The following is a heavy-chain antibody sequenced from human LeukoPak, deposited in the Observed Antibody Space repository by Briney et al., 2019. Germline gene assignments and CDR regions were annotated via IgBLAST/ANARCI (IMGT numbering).Heavy chain of an antibody. D-gene: IGHD3-10*01. CDR1: GGSISSYY. Sequence: PSETLSLTCTVSGGSISSYYWSWIRQPPGKGLEWIGYIYYSGSTNYNPSLKSRVTISVDTSKNQFSLKLSSVTAADTAVYCRARGYYGSGSYGRFDYWGQGTLVTVSS. CDR3: ARGYYGSGSYGRFDY. CDR2: IYYSGST. J-gene: IGHJ4*02. V-gene: IGHV4-59*12.